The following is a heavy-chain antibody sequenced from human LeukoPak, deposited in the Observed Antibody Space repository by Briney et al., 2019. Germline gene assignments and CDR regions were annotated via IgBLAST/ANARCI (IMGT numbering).Heavy chain of an antibody. Sequence: PSETLSLTCTVSGGSISSSSYYWGWIRQPPGKGLEWIGSIYYSGSTYYNPSLKSRVTISVDKSKNQFSLKLSSVTAADTAVYYCARVGRRYMVRGVIIFFDYWGQGTLVTVSS. CDR2: IYYSGST. D-gene: IGHD3-10*01. CDR1: GGSISSSSYY. CDR3: ARVGRRYMVRGVIIFFDY. V-gene: IGHV4-39*07. J-gene: IGHJ4*02.